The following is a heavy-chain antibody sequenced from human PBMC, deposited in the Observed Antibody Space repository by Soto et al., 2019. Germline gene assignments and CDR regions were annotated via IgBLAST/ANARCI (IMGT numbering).Heavy chain of an antibody. V-gene: IGHV4-31*03. CDR1: GGSISSDGNY. CDR3: ARARMVRGIIYYYGMDV. CDR2: IYYRGST. Sequence: QVQLQESGPGLVKSSQTLSLTCTVSGGSISSDGNYWSWIRRHPGKGLEWIGYIYYRGSTNYNPSLESRVTISVDTSKNQSSLKLNSVTAADTAVYYCARARMVRGIIYYYGMDVWGQGTTVTVSS. D-gene: IGHD3-10*01. J-gene: IGHJ6*02.